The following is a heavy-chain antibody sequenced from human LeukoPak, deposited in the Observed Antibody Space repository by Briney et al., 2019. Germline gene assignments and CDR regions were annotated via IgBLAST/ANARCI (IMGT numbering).Heavy chain of an antibody. Sequence: VASVKVSCKATGYTFSSFGISWVRQAPGQGREWLGWISADTVNTKYTEKLQGRVTMTRDTSTSTAYMELRSLRSDDTAVYYCARAALHYGSSGLLGHWGQGTLVTVSS. J-gene: IGHJ4*02. CDR1: GYTFSSFG. CDR2: ISADTVNT. D-gene: IGHD3-22*01. V-gene: IGHV1-18*01. CDR3: ARAALHYGSSGLLGH.